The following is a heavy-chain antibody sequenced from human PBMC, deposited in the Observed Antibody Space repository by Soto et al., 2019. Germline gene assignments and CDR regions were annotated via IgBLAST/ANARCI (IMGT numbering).Heavy chain of an antibody. CDR1: GFTFGSYA. V-gene: IGHV3-30-3*01. CDR3: ATALYASAPHRLFDL. J-gene: IGHJ5*02. Sequence: LRLSWAASGFTFGSYAMHRVRQAPGKGLEWVAVISYDGSNKYYADSVKGRFTISRDNSKNTLYLQMNSLRAEDTAVYYCATALYASAPHRLFDLWGQGILVAVSS. D-gene: IGHD3-10*01. CDR2: ISYDGSNK.